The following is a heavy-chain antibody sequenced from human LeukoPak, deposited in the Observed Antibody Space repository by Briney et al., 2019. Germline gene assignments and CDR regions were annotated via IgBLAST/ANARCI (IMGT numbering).Heavy chain of an antibody. CDR3: ARDLEVRDYYYYYMDV. J-gene: IGHJ6*03. CDR2: ISAYNGNT. Sequence: ASVKVSCKASGYTFTSYGISWVRQAPGQGLEWMGWISAYNGNTNYAQKLQGRVTMTTDTSTSTAYMELRSLRSDDTAVYYCARDLEVRDYYYYYMDVWGKGTTVTVSS. D-gene: IGHD1-1*01. V-gene: IGHV1-18*01. CDR1: GYTFTSYG.